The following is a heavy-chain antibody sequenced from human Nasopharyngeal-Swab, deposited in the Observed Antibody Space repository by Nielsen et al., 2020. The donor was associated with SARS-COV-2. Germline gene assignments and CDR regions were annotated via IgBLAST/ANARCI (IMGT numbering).Heavy chain of an antibody. J-gene: IGHJ6*03. CDR1: GFTFADYA. Sequence: GGSLRLSCAASGFTFADYAMHWVRQAPGKGLEWVSGISWNSGSIGYADSVKGRFTISRDNAKNSLYLQMNSLRAEDTALYYCAKLTDYYYYMDVWGKGTTVTVSS. CDR3: AKLTDYYYYMDV. V-gene: IGHV3-9*01. CDR2: ISWNSGSI. D-gene: IGHD3-9*01.